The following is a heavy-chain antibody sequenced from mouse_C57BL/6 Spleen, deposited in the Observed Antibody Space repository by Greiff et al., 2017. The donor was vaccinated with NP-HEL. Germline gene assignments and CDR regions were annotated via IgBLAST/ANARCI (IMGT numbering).Heavy chain of an antibody. Sequence: VQLQQPGAELVKPGASVKLSCKASGYTFTSYWMQWVKQRPGQGLEWIGEIDPSDSYTNYNQKFKGKGTLTVDTSSSTAYMQLSSLTSEDSAVYYCARSETAQAAGDFDYWGKGTTLTVAS. V-gene: IGHV1-50*01. CDR2: IDPSDSYT. CDR3: ARSETAQAAGDFDY. D-gene: IGHD3-2*02. J-gene: IGHJ2*01. CDR1: GYTFTSYW.